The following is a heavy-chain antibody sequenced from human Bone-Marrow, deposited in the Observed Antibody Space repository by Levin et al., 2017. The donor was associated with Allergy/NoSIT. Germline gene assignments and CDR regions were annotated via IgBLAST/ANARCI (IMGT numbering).Heavy chain of an antibody. J-gene: IGHJ4*02. CDR2: IKQDGSEK. V-gene: IGHV3-7*04. D-gene: IGHD4-17*01. Sequence: PGGSLRLSCAASGFTFSSYWMSWVRQAPGKGLEWVANIKQDGSEKYYVDSVKGRFTISRDNAKNSLYLQMNSLRAEDTAVYYCAGGDGDYTFSYWGQGTLVTVSS. CDR3: AGGDGDYTFSY. CDR1: GFTFSSYW.